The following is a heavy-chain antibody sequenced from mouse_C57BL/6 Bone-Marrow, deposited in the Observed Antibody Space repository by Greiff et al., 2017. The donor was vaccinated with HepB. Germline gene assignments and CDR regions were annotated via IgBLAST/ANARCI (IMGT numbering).Heavy chain of an antibody. CDR3: ARQGDDYGSLFAY. CDR2: ISSGGSYT. Sequence: EVMLVESGGDLVKPGGSLKLSCAASGFTFSSYGMSWVRQTPDKRLEWVATISSGGSYTYYPDSVKGRFTISRDNAKNTLYLQMSSLKSEDTAMYYCARQGDDYGSLFAYWGQGTLVTVSA. V-gene: IGHV5-6*01. D-gene: IGHD1-1*01. J-gene: IGHJ3*01. CDR1: GFTFSSYG.